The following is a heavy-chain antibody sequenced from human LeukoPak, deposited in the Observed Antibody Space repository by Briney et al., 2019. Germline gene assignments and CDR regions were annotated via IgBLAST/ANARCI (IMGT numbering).Heavy chain of an antibody. CDR2: IRGDGATM. CDR1: GFTFSSHA. Sequence: GGSLRLSCAASGFTFSSHAMSWVRRAPGRGLEWVSAIRGDGATMFYADSVKGRITVSRDNSKNTLYLQFNSLRVDDAAVYYCARDQFRDYFRGADYWGQGTLVTVSS. CDR3: ARDQFRDYFRGADY. J-gene: IGHJ4*02. D-gene: IGHD3-16*01. V-gene: IGHV3-23*01.